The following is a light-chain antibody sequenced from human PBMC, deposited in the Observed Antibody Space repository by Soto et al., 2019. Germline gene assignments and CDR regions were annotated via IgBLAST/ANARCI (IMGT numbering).Light chain of an antibody. CDR2: DVD. CDR3: TSYTRSPHYV. J-gene: IGLJ1*01. CDR1: SNDIGVSNY. Sequence: QSALTQPASVSGSPGQSITVSCTGTSNDIGVSNYVSWYQQHPGKAPRLIIYDVDNRPSGVSARFSGSKSGNTASLTISGLQTEDDADYYCTSYTRSPHYVFGTGTKRTVL. V-gene: IGLV2-14*03.